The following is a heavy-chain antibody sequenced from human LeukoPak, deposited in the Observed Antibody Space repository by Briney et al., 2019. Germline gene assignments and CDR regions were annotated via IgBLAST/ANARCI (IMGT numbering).Heavy chain of an antibody. D-gene: IGHD3-9*01. CDR1: GFTFSDYS. Sequence: GGSLRLSCAASGFTFSDYSMNWVRQAPGKGLEWISYISSDSKTIYYADSVKGRFTISRDNAKKSLFLQMNSLRAGDTAVYYCARGGDILTGYSSNLYDYWGQGTLVTVSS. CDR3: ARGGDILTGYSSNLYDY. CDR2: ISSDSKTI. J-gene: IGHJ4*02. V-gene: IGHV3-48*04.